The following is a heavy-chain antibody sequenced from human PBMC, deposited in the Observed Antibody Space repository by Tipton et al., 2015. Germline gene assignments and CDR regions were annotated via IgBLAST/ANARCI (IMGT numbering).Heavy chain of an antibody. J-gene: IGHJ4*02. Sequence: TLSLTCAVSAYSISSDYYWGWIRQPPGKGLEWIGSISHSGSTYYNPSLKSRVTMPRDTSKNQFSLKLTSVTAADTAVYYCACQDYDSLTRDYQTVDYWGQGTLVTVSS. CDR2: ISHSGST. CDR1: AYSISSDYY. D-gene: IGHD3-9*01. V-gene: IGHV4-38-2*01. CDR3: ACQDYDSLTRDYQTVDY.